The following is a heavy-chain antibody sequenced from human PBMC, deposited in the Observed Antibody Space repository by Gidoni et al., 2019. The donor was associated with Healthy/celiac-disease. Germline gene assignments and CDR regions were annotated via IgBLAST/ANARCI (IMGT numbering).Heavy chain of an antibody. CDR1: GFTFGNSA. D-gene: IGHD4-17*01. V-gene: IGHV1-58*02. Sequence: QQQVVQSGPEVQKPGTSVKVSCKTSGFTFGNSAMQWVRQARGRRLEWIGWIVVGSGKTNFAQNFQGRVAITRDMSTSTAHMELKSLRYDDTAIYYCAASQGTVGAFNNWGQGTMVTVSS. J-gene: IGHJ3*02. CDR3: AASQGTVGAFNN. CDR2: IVVGSGKT.